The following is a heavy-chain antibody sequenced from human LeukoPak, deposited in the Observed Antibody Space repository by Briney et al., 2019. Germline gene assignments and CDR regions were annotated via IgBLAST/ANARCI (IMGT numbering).Heavy chain of an antibody. CDR3: AKDPHYYDSSGYFDY. CDR2: ISWNSGSI. D-gene: IGHD3-22*01. V-gene: IGHV3-9*03. Sequence: ALRLSCAASGFTFSSYSMNWVRQAPGKGLEWVSGISWNSGSIGYADSVKGRFTISRDNAKNSLYLQMNSLRAEDMALYYCAKDPHYYDSSGYFDYWGQGTLVTVSS. CDR1: GFTFSSYS. J-gene: IGHJ4*02.